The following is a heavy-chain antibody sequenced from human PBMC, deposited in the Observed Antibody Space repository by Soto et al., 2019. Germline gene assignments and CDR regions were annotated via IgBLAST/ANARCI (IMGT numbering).Heavy chain of an antibody. CDR2: ISSSSSYI. CDR3: ARAPAPDGPFDY. V-gene: IGHV3-21*01. D-gene: IGHD2-2*01. CDR1: GLTFSGYS. Sequence: PGGSLSLSWAASGLTFSGYSMNWVRQAPGKGLEWVSSISSSSSYIYYADSVKGRFTISRDNAKNSLYLQMNSLRAEDTAVYYCARAPAPDGPFDYWGQGTLVTVSS. J-gene: IGHJ4*02.